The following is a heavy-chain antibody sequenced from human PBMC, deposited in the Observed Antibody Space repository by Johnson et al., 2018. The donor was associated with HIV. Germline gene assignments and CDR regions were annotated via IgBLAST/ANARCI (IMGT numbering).Heavy chain of an antibody. J-gene: IGHJ3*02. CDR1: GFTFSSYG. Sequence: QVQLVESGGGVVQPGGSLRLSCAASGFTFSSYGMHWVRQAPGKGLEWVAVISYDGSNKYYADSVKGRFTISRDNSKNTLYLQMNSLRAEDTAVYYCARAPEVRGVDAFDIWGQGTMVTVSS. D-gene: IGHD3-10*01. CDR2: ISYDGSNK. V-gene: IGHV3-30*19. CDR3: ARAPEVRGVDAFDI.